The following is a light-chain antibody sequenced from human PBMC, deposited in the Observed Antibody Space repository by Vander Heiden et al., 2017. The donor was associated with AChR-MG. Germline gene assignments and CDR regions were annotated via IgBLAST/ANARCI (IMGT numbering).Light chain of an antibody. CDR2: DDS. Sequence: SYVLTQPPSVSVAPGPTARITCGGNSTGSKTVHWYQQKPGQAPVVVVQDDSDRPSGIPERFSGSNSGNTATLTISRVEAGDEADYHCQVWDSSSDHWVFGGGTRLIVL. V-gene: IGLV3-21*02. CDR3: QVWDSSSDHWV. J-gene: IGLJ3*02. CDR1: STGSKT.